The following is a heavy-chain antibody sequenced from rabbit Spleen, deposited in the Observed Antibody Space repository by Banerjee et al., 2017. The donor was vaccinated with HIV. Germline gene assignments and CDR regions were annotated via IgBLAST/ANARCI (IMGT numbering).Heavy chain of an antibody. D-gene: IGHD6-1*01. J-gene: IGHJ3*01. CDR1: GFDLSGSYY. CDR3: ARGEHFSVGFSAFAIYLDL. V-gene: IGHV1S40*01. Sequence: QSLEESGGDLVKPGASLTLTCKASGFDLSGSYYMCWVRQAPGKGLELIACIDTRSVNTADATWAKGRFTIPKTSSTTVTLQMTSLTAADTATYFCARGEHFSVGFSAFAIYLDLWGQGTLVTVS. CDR2: IDTRSVNT.